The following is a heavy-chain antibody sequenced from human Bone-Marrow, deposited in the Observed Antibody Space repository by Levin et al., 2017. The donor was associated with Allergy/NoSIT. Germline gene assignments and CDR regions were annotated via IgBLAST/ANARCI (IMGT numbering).Heavy chain of an antibody. CDR2: IRGDGGNT. V-gene: IGHV3-23*01. CDR1: GFTYGNHD. Sequence: SCAASGFTYGNHDMSWVRQAPGKGLEWVSAIRGDGGNTFYADSVKGRFTVSRDNSKNTLSLQMNSLRAEDTAVYYCVPGIAVTGSPTDYWGQGTLVTVSA. D-gene: IGHD6-19*01. J-gene: IGHJ4*02. CDR3: VPGIAVTGSPTDY.